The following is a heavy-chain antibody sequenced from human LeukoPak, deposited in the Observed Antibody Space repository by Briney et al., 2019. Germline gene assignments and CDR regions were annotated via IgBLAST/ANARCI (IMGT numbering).Heavy chain of an antibody. D-gene: IGHD3-3*01. CDR2: ISSSSSYI. CDR3: ARGITIFGVVTFDY. V-gene: IGHV3-21*01. J-gene: IGHJ4*02. Sequence: GTSLRLSRAASGFTFSSYSMNWVRQAPGKGLEWVSSISSSSSYIYYADSVKGRFTISRDNAKNSLYLQMNSLRAEDTAVYYCARGITIFGVVTFDYWGQGTLVTVSS. CDR1: GFTFSSYS.